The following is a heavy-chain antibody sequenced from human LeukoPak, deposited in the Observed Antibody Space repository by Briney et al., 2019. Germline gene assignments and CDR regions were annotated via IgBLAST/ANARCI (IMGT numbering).Heavy chain of an antibody. V-gene: IGHV3-7*01. J-gene: IGHJ4*02. CDR3: VRDLGHSRHYFEY. Sequence: GGSLRLSCATSGFTFNSFFLNWVRLTPGRELEWVACISQDGSETFYMDSVRGRFTISRDNTKNSLYLQMDSLRAEDTAVYFCVRDLGHSRHYFEYWGQGALVTVSS. CDR1: GFTFNSFF. D-gene: IGHD7-27*01. CDR2: ISQDGSET.